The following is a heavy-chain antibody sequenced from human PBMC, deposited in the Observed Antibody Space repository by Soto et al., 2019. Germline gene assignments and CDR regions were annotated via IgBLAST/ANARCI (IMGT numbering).Heavy chain of an antibody. CDR1: GFTFSSYG. D-gene: IGHD3-10*01. J-gene: IGHJ6*02. CDR3: AKERITMVRGVMDV. CDR2: ISYDGSNK. Sequence: QVQLVESGGGVVQPGRSLRLSCAASGFTFSSYGMHWVRQAPGKGLEWVAVISYDGSNKYYADSVKGRFTISRDNSKNTLYLQMNSLRGEDTAVYYCAKERITMVRGVMDVWGQGTTVTVSS. V-gene: IGHV3-30*18.